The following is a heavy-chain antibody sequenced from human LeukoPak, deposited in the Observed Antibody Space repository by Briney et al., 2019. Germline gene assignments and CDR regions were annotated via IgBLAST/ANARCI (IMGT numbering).Heavy chain of an antibody. CDR3: ARDPTTVVSVPYYFDD. V-gene: IGHV4-34*01. CDR2: INHSGSA. D-gene: IGHD4-11*01. J-gene: IGHJ4*02. Sequence: SETLSLTCGLFGRSIIGYHWNWIRQSPGKGLELIGEINHSGSANYNPSFKSRVTISLDTSKNQFSLELRSVTAADTAVYYCARDPTTVVSVPYYFDDWGQGTLVTVSS. CDR1: GRSIIGYH.